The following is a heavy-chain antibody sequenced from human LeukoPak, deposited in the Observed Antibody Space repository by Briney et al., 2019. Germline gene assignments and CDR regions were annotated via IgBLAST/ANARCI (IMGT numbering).Heavy chain of an antibody. V-gene: IGHV3-7*01. Sequence: GGSLRLSCAASGLTFSIHWMNWVRQAPGKGLECVANINQDGSDKYYVDSVKGRFTISRDNAKNSLYLQMNSLRAEDTAVYYCARDYYGSGSYYAPYYFDYWGQGTLVTVSS. CDR1: GLTFSIHW. J-gene: IGHJ4*02. D-gene: IGHD3-10*01. CDR2: INQDGSDK. CDR3: ARDYYGSGSYYAPYYFDY.